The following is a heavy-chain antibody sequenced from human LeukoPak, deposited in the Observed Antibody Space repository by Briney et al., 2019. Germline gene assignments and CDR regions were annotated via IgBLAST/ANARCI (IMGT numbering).Heavy chain of an antibody. Sequence: ASAKVSCKASGYTLTSYGISWVRQAPGQGLEWMGWISAYNGNTNYAQKLQGRVTMTTDTSTSTAYMELRSLRSDDTAVYYCARGFSGIAVAGYYFDYWGQGTLVTVSS. V-gene: IGHV1-18*01. D-gene: IGHD6-19*01. CDR1: GYTLTSYG. CDR2: ISAYNGNT. CDR3: ARGFSGIAVAGYYFDY. J-gene: IGHJ4*02.